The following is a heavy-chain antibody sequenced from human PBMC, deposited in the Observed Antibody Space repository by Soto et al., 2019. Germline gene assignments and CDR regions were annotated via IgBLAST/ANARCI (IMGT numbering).Heavy chain of an antibody. D-gene: IGHD2-21*02. CDR1: GFTFSSYA. CDR2: ISGGGGAT. Sequence: GGSLRLSCAASGFTFSSYAMTWVRQAPGTGLEWVSSISGGGGATYYADSVKGRFTISRDNSKNTLFLQMISLRAEDTAVYYCALPSCGGDCYSPFDYWGQGTLVTVSS. J-gene: IGHJ4*02. CDR3: ALPSCGGDCYSPFDY. V-gene: IGHV3-23*01.